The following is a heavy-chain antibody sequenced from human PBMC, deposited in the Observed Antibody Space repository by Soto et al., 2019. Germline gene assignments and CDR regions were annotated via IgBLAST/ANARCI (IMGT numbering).Heavy chain of an antibody. D-gene: IGHD5-12*01. CDR1: GYTFFTYD. Sequence: QVHLVQSGVEVKTPGASVKVSCQASGYTFFTYDISWVRQAPGQGLEWMGWISTYSGDTKYAQKYQGRVTMTTHKSTTTAYLDLRRLRSDGTAVYYSARHHGPTTSENWFDPWGQGTLVTVSS. J-gene: IGHJ5*02. V-gene: IGHV1-18*01. CDR2: ISTYSGDT. CDR3: ARHHGPTTSENWFDP.